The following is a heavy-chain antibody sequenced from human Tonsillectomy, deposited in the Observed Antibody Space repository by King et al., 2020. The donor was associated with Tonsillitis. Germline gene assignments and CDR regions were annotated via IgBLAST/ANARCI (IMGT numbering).Heavy chain of an antibody. Sequence: VQLQESGPGLVKPSETLSLTCTVSGGSVSSGSYYWSWIRQPPGKGLEWIGYIYYSGSTNYNPSLKSRVTISVDTSKNQFSLKLSTVTAADTAVYYCARVTVRRYSSGSPVDYWGQGTLVTVSS. V-gene: IGHV4-61*01. CDR3: ARVTVRRYSSGSPVDY. D-gene: IGHD3-22*01. CDR2: IYYSGST. CDR1: GGSVSSGSYY. J-gene: IGHJ4*02.